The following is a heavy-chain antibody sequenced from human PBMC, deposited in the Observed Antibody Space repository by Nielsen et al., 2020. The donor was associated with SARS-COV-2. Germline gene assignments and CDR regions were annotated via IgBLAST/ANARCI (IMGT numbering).Heavy chain of an antibody. Sequence: GESLKISFAASDFTFSDYSMNWVRQAPGKGLEWVPSIDFSSKYIFYADSVRGRFTISRDNTRKSLFLQMNSLRAEDTALYYCARGGRGHGFFDSWGQGTLVTVSS. J-gene: IGHJ4*02. CDR3: ARGGRGHGFFDS. CDR1: DFTFSDYS. D-gene: IGHD3-10*01. V-gene: IGHV3-21*01. CDR2: IDFSSKYI.